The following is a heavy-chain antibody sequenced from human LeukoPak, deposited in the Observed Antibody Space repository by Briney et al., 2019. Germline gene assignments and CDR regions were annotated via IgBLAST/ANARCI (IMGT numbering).Heavy chain of an antibody. CDR1: GGSISSYY. J-gene: IGHJ4*02. Sequence: SETLSLTCTVSGGSISSYYWSWIRQPAGKGLEWIGRIYTSGSTNYNPSLKSRVTMSVDTSKNQFSLKLSSVTAADTAVYYCARGGIPPLYCSGGSCYDYWGQGTLVTVSS. V-gene: IGHV4-4*07. CDR2: IYTSGST. CDR3: ARGGIPPLYCSGGSCYDY. D-gene: IGHD2-15*01.